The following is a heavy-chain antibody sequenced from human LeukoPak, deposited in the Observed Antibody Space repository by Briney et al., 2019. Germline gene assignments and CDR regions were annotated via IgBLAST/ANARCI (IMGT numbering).Heavy chain of an antibody. D-gene: IGHD1-1*01. CDR3: ARITTGTIDY. V-gene: IGHV3-53*01. CDR2: IYSGGST. J-gene: IGHJ4*02. Sequence: GGSLRLSCAASGFTVSSNYMTWVRQAPGKGLEWVSVIYSGGSTCYADSVEGRFTISRDNSKNTLYLQMNSLRAEDTAVYYCARITTGTIDYWGQGTLVTVSS. CDR1: GFTVSSNY.